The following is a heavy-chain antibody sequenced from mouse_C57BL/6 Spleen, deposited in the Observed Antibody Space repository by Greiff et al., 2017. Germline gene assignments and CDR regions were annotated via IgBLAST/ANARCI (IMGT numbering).Heavy chain of an antibody. V-gene: IGHV1-55*01. CDR3: ARGLWDYGYGRVY. CDR1: GYTFTSYW. Sequence: VQLQQPGAELVKPGASVKMSCKASGYTFTSYWITWVKQRPGQGLEWIGAIYPGSGSTNYNEKFKSQATLTVDTSSSTAYMQLSILTSENSAVYDCARGLWDYGYGRVYWGQGTTLTVSS. D-gene: IGHD2-2*01. CDR2: IYPGSGST. J-gene: IGHJ2*01.